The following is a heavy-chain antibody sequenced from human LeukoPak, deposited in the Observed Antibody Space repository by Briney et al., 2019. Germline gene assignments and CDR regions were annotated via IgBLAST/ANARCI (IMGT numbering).Heavy chain of an antibody. CDR1: GGSISSYY. J-gene: IGHJ3*02. CDR3: ARRKHGYSSRQLGDTDAFDI. CDR2: IYYSGST. D-gene: IGHD6-13*01. V-gene: IGHV4-59*08. Sequence: SETLSLTCTVSGGSISSYYWSWIRQPPGKGLEWIGYIYYSGSTNYNPSLKSRVTISVDTSKNQFSLKLSSVTAADTAVYYCARRKHGYSSRQLGDTDAFDIWGQGTTVTVSS.